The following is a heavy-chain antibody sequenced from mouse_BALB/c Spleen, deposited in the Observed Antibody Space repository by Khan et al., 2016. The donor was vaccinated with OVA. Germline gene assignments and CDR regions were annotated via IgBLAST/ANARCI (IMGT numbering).Heavy chain of an antibody. J-gene: IGHJ4*01. CDR2: ISTYYGDA. D-gene: IGHD1-2*01. CDR3: ARPSTATAMDY. CDR1: GYTFTDYA. Sequence: QIQLVQSGAELVRPGVSVKISCKGSGYTFTDYAMHWVKQSHAKSLEWIGVISTYYGDASYNQKFKGKATMTVDKSSSTAYMELARLTSEDSAIYDCARPSTATAMDYWGQGTSVTVSS. V-gene: IGHV1S137*01.